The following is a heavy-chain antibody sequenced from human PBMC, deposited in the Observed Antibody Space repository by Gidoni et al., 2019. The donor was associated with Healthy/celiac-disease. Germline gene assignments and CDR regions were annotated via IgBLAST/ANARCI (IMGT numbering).Heavy chain of an antibody. J-gene: IGHJ6*02. D-gene: IGHD4-17*01. CDR1: GGTFSSYP. CDR3: ARDPTVHDYGDYYYYGMDV. CDR2: IIPIFGTA. V-gene: IGHV1-69*01. Sequence: QVQLVQSGAEVKKPGSSVKVSCKASGGTFSSYPISWVRQAPGQGLEWMGGIIPIFGTANYAQKFQGRVTITADESTSTAYMELSSLRSEDTAVYYCARDPTVHDYGDYYYYGMDVWGQGTTVTVSS.